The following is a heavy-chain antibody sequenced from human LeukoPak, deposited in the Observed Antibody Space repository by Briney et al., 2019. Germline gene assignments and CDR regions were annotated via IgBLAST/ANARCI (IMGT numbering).Heavy chain of an antibody. D-gene: IGHD1-26*01. Sequence: GGSLRLSCEASGFTFSSYYMSWVRQAPGKGLEWVSGIHGGGNSYYADSVTGRFTISRDNSRNTLHLQMSSLRGEDTAVYYCARELTVGATIDYWGQGTLVTVSS. J-gene: IGHJ4*02. CDR1: GFTFSSYY. CDR3: ARELTVGATIDY. CDR2: IHGGGNS. V-gene: IGHV3-66*02.